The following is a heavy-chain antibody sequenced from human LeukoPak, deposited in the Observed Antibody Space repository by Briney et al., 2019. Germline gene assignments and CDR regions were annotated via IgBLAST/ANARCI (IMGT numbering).Heavy chain of an antibody. Sequence: GDPLRHSCAASGLTFSDYSMNWVRPAPAKGLEWVSYISSSSTTIFYADSVKGRLTISRDNAKNSLFLQMNGLRDEDTALYYCARERVIAAAGDGFDSWGQGTLVTVSS. D-gene: IGHD2-21*01. J-gene: IGHJ4*02. CDR3: ARERVIAAAGDGFDS. V-gene: IGHV3-48*02. CDR2: ISSSSTTI. CDR1: GLTFSDYS.